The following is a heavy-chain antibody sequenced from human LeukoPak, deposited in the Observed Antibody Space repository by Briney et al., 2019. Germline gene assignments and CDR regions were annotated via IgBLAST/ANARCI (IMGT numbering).Heavy chain of an antibody. CDR1: GYTFTSYG. J-gene: IGHJ4*02. CDR3: ARVELVEGMWYFDY. D-gene: IGHD1-26*01. CDR2: ISAYNGNT. V-gene: IGHV1-18*01. Sequence: GASVKVSCKASGYTFTSYGISWVRQAPGQGLEWMGWISAYNGNTNYAQKLQGRVTMTTDTSTSTAYMVLRSLRSDDTAVYYCARVELVEGMWYFDYWGQGTLVTVSS.